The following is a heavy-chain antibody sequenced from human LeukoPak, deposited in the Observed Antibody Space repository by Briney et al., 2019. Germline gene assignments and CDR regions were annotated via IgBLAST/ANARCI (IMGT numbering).Heavy chain of an antibody. D-gene: IGHD1-26*01. Sequence: LSETLSLTCAVYIDSFSNYHWNWIRQTPAKGMEWIGEVNEGGGTNISPSLRSRVILSVDTSKNQFSLKLISVTVADTAIYYCARGQGATVPQVGKNWFDPWGQGTRVTVSS. J-gene: IGHJ5*02. CDR3: ARGQGATVPQVGKNWFDP. CDR1: IDSFSNYH. V-gene: IGHV4-34*01. CDR2: VNEGGGT.